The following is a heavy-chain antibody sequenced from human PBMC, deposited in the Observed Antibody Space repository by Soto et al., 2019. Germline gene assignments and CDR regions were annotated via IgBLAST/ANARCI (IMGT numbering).Heavy chain of an antibody. D-gene: IGHD5-18*01. CDR3: ASQTGHSYGRAFDY. V-gene: IGHV1-18*01. CDR2: ISAYTGNT. CDR1: GYTFSSYS. Sequence: QVQLVQSGAEVKKPGASVKVSCKASGYTFSSYSITWVRQAPGQGLEWMGWISAYTGNTNYVQRLQGRVTMTTDTSTTTAYMELRSLRSDDTALYYCASQTGHSYGRAFDYWGQGTLVTVSS. J-gene: IGHJ4*02.